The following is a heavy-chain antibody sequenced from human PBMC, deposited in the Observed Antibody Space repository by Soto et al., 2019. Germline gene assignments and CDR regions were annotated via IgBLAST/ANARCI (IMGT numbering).Heavy chain of an antibody. J-gene: IGHJ4*02. CDR3: ANSGLGSGWYGPDY. D-gene: IGHD6-19*01. CDR2: ISYDGSNK. Sequence: GGSLRLSCAASGFTFSSYGMHWVRQAPGKGLEWVAVISYDGSNKYYADSVKGRFTISRDNSKNTLYLQMNSLRAEDTAVYYCANSGLGSGWYGPDYWGQGTLVTVSS. V-gene: IGHV3-30*18. CDR1: GFTFSSYG.